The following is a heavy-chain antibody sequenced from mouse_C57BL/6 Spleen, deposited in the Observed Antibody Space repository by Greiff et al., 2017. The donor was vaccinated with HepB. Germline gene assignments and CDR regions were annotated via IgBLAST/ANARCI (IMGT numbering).Heavy chain of an antibody. J-gene: IGHJ1*03. CDR2: INYDGSST. Sequence: EVQLQESEGGLVQPGSSMKLSCTASGFTFSDYYMAWVRQVPEKGLEWVANINYDGSSTYYLDSLKSRFIISRDNAKNILYLQMSSLKSEDTATYYCATLITTVVDWYFDVWGTGTTVTVSS. V-gene: IGHV5-16*01. CDR1: GFTFSDYY. CDR3: ATLITTVVDWYFDV. D-gene: IGHD1-1*01.